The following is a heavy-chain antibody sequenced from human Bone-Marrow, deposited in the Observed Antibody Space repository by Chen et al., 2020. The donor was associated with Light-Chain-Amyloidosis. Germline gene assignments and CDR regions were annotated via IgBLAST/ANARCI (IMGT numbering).Heavy chain of an antibody. Sequence: EVQLVESGGGVAQPGGSLRLSCVVSGFIFENYAMHWVRQVPGKGLEWICLISGDGGNTDYADSVKGRFIVSRDKSKNSLYLQMNSLRAEDTAFYYCAKDKPGVFANWGQGTLVTVSS. CDR3: AKDKPGVFAN. D-gene: IGHD2-8*01. J-gene: IGHJ4*02. V-gene: IGHV3-43*02. CDR2: ISGDGGNT. CDR1: GFIFENYA.